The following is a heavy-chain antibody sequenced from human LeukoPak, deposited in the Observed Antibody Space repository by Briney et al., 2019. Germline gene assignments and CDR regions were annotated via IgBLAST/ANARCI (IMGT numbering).Heavy chain of an antibody. D-gene: IGHD1-1*01. Sequence: ASVKVSCKASGYSFTSYYMHWVRQAPGQGLEWMGFINPSGSSAAYAQKFQGRLTMTRDMFTSTDYMELTSLTSDDTAVYYCARGRVSSSTWYSTYYYYFYMDVWGKGTTVTVSS. V-gene: IGHV1-46*01. J-gene: IGHJ6*03. CDR1: GYSFTSYY. CDR3: ARGRVSSSTWYSTYYYYFYMDV. CDR2: INPSGSSA.